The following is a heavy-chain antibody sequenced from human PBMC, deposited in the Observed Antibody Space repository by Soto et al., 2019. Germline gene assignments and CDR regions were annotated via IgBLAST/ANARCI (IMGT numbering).Heavy chain of an antibody. CDR2: IIPIFGTA. Sequence: QVQLVQSGAEVKKPGSLVKVSCKASGGTFSSYAISWVRQDPGQGLEWMGGIIPIFGTANYAQKVQGRVTSTADESTSTAYMELSSLRSEDTAGYYCARDWGIALAGTVWYFDLWGRGTLVTVSS. J-gene: IGHJ2*01. V-gene: IGHV1-69*01. CDR1: GGTFSSYA. D-gene: IGHD6-19*01. CDR3: ARDWGIALAGTVWYFDL.